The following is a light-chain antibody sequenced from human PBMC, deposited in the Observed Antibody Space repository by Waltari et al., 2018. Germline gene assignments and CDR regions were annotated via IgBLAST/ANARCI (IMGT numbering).Light chain of an antibody. Sequence: DIVMTQSPDSLAVSLGERATINCRSSQSVNTSNNKKYLAWYQQRAGQPPKLLIYWASTRESGVPDRFVGSGSGTYFTLTISSLQAEDVAVYFCQQYYTSPPTFGGGTKVEIK. J-gene: IGKJ4*01. V-gene: IGKV4-1*01. CDR3: QQYYTSPPT. CDR2: WAS. CDR1: QSVNTSNNKKY.